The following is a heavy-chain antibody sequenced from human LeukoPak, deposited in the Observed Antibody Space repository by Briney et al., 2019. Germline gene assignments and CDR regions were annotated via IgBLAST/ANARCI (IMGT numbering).Heavy chain of an antibody. CDR3: AGTYSSFHY. V-gene: IGHV3-74*01. Sequence: PGGSLRLSWAVSVFTFSSYWMHWVRQAPGKGLVWVSRINNDGSTTAYADSVKGRFTISRDNTKNTLYLQMNSLRAEDTAVYYCAGTYSSFHYWGQGTLVTVSS. D-gene: IGHD6-19*01. J-gene: IGHJ4*02. CDR1: VFTFSSYW. CDR2: INNDGSTT.